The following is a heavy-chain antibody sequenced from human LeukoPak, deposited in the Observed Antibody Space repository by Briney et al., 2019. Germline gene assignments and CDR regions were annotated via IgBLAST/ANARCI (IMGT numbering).Heavy chain of an antibody. CDR3: ARDSSGYYDFWSGSNGMDV. D-gene: IGHD3-3*01. V-gene: IGHV3-64*01. CDR2: ISSNGGST. Sequence: GGSLRLSCAASGFTFSSYAMHWVRQAPGKGVEYVSAISSNGGSTYYANSVKGRFTISRDNSKNTLYLQMGSLRAEDMAVYYCARDSSGYYDFWSGSNGMDVWGQGTAVTVSS. J-gene: IGHJ6*02. CDR1: GFTFSSYA.